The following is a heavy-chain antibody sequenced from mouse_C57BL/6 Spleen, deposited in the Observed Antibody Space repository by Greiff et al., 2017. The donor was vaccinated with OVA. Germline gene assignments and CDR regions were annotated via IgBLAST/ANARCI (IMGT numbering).Heavy chain of an antibody. Sequence: VQLQQPGAELVRPGSSVKLSCKASGYTFTSYWMHWVKQRPIKGLEWIGNIDPSDSETHYNQKFKDKATLTVDKSSSTAYMQLSSLTSEDSAVYYWATNGNYEFAYWGKGTLVTVSA. J-gene: IGHJ3*01. V-gene: IGHV1-52*01. CDR3: ATNGNYEFAY. CDR2: IDPSDSET. D-gene: IGHD2-1*01. CDR1: GYTFTSYW.